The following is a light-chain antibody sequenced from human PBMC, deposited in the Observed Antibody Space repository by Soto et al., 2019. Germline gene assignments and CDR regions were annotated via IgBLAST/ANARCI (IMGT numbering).Light chain of an antibody. V-gene: IGKV1-5*01. CDR3: QQYYSYSRT. CDR1: QTVSSW. J-gene: IGKJ1*01. Sequence: DLRMTQSPSTLSASVGDRVTITCRASQTVSSWLAWYQQKPGKAPKLLIYDVSSLESGVPSRFSGSGSGTEFTLTISSLQPDDFATYYCQQYYSYSRTFGQGTKVEVK. CDR2: DVS.